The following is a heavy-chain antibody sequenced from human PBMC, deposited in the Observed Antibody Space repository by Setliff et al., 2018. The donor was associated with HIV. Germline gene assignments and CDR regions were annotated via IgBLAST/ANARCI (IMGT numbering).Heavy chain of an antibody. CDR1: GFTFSDHY. Sequence: GGSLRLSCAASGFTFSDHYMDWVRQAPGKGLEWVGRTRNKAKSYTTEYAASVKGRFAISRDDSENSLYLQMNSLKTEDTAVYYCARASPLYGAGSLLHYYYLDLWGKGTAVTVSS. V-gene: IGHV3-72*01. CDR2: TRNKAKSYTT. CDR3: ARASPLYGAGSLLHYYYLDL. J-gene: IGHJ6*03. D-gene: IGHD3-10*01.